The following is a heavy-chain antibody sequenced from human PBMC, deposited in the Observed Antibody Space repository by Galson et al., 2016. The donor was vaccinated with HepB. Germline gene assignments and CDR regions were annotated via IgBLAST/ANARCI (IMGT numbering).Heavy chain of an antibody. Sequence: SVKVSCKVSGGAFRKYVMTWVRQAPGQGPKWIGGIIASIETASYAQNFQARVTITADESTNTTYMELSGLRSEDTALYYCAKGLEGVSGAFDIWGQGTMVTVSS. D-gene: IGHD3-10*01. CDR3: AKGLEGVSGAFDI. CDR2: IIASIETA. J-gene: IGHJ3*02. CDR1: GGAFRKYV. V-gene: IGHV1-69*13.